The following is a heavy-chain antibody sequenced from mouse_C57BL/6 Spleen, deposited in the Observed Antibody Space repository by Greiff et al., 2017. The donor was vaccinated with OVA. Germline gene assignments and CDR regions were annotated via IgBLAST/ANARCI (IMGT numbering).Heavy chain of an antibody. D-gene: IGHD4-1*01. CDR2: ISSGSSTI. Sequence: EVMLVESGGGLVKPGGSLKLSCAASGFTFSDYGMHWVRQAPEKGLEWVAYISSGSSTIYYADTVKGRFTISRDNAKNTLFLQMTSLRSEDTAMYYCARDGRTGFDYWGQGTTLTVSS. CDR1: GFTFSDYG. V-gene: IGHV5-17*01. CDR3: ARDGRTGFDY. J-gene: IGHJ2*01.